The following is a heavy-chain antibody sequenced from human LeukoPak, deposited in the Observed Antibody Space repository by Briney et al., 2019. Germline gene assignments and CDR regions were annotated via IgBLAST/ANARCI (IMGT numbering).Heavy chain of an antibody. J-gene: IGHJ3*02. D-gene: IGHD6-13*01. Sequence: GASVKVSCKASGYTFTGYYMHWVRQAPGQGLEWMGWINPNSGGTNYAQKFQGRVTMTRDTSISTAYMELSRLRSDDTAVYYSARDRRIAAAAGAFDIWGQGTMVTVSS. CDR2: INPNSGGT. CDR1: GYTFTGYY. CDR3: ARDRRIAAAAGAFDI. V-gene: IGHV1-2*02.